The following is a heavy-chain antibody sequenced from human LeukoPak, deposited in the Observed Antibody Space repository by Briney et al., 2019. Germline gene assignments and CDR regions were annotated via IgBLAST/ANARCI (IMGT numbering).Heavy chain of an antibody. J-gene: IGHJ4*02. CDR3: ARPSIAAAGGRFDY. CDR2: INHSGST. Sequence: PSETLSLTCAVYGGCFSGYYWSWIRQPPGKGLEWIGEINHSGSTNYNPSLKSRVTISVDTSKNQFSLKLSSVTAADTAVYYCARPSIAAAGGRFDYWGQGTLVTVSS. CDR1: GGCFSGYY. D-gene: IGHD6-13*01. V-gene: IGHV4-34*01.